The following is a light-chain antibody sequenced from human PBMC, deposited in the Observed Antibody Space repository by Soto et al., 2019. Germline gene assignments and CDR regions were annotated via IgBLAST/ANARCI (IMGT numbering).Light chain of an antibody. CDR3: QQLNTLPFT. CDR2: DAS. CDR1: RSISVW. V-gene: IGKV1-5*01. Sequence: DIQMTQAPSTLSASVGDRVTSTCRASRSISVWLAWYQQKPGKAPKLLIFDASSLESGIPSRFSGSGSGTEFTLTISGLLPEDFATYHCQQLNTLPFTFGQGTRLEIK. J-gene: IGKJ5*01.